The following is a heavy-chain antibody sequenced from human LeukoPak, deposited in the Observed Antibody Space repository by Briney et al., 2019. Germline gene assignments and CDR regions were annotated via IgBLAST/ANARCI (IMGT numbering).Heavy chain of an antibody. V-gene: IGHV3-43*02. Sequence: GGSLRLSCAASGFTFDDYAMHWVRQAPGKGLEWVYLISGDGGSTYYADSVKGRFTISRDNRKNSLYLQMNSLRTEDTALYYCAKDETPSGYRTNFDLWGRGTLVTVSS. CDR3: AKDETPSGYRTNFDL. D-gene: IGHD3-22*01. CDR2: ISGDGGST. CDR1: GFTFDDYA. J-gene: IGHJ2*01.